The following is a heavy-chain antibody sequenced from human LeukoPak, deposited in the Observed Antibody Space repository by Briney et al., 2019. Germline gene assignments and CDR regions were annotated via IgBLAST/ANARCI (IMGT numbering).Heavy chain of an antibody. CDR1: GGSISSYY. D-gene: IGHD1-26*01. J-gene: IGHJ4*02. CDR3: ARASGGYRSFDY. Sequence: PSETLSLTCTVSGGSISSYYWXWXXXXXXXXLXXIGYIYYSGSTNYNPSLKXRVTISVDTSKNQLSLKLSSVTAADTAVYYCARASGGYRSFDYWGQGTLVTVSS. CDR2: IYYSGST. V-gene: IGHV4-59*01.